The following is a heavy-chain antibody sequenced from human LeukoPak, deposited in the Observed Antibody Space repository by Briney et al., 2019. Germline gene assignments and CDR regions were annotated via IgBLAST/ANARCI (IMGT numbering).Heavy chain of an antibody. Sequence: GESLKISCKGSGYSFTSYWIGWVRQMPGKGLEWMGIIYPGDSDTRCSPSFQGQVTISADKSISTAYLQWSSLKASDTAMYYCARSSEQQLVLIDYWGQGTLVTVSS. V-gene: IGHV5-51*01. CDR2: IYPGDSDT. CDR3: ARSSEQQLVLIDY. CDR1: GYSFTSYW. J-gene: IGHJ4*02. D-gene: IGHD6-13*01.